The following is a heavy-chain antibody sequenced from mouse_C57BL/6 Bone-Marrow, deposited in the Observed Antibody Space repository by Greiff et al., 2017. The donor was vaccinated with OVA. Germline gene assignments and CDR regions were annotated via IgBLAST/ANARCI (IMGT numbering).Heavy chain of an antibody. CDR3: TRGYYYGSSLCDY. CDR2: ISSGGDYI. J-gene: IGHJ2*01. Sequence: EVMLVESGEGLVKPGGSLKLSCAASGFTFSSYAMSWVRQTPEKRLEWVAYISSGGDYIYYADTVKGRFTISRDNARNTLYLQMSSLKSEDTAMYYCTRGYYYGSSLCDYWRQGTTLTVSS. D-gene: IGHD1-1*01. CDR1: GFTFSSYA. V-gene: IGHV5-9-1*02.